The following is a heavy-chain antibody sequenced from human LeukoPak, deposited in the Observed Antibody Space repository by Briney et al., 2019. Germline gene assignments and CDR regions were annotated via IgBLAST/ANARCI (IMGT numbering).Heavy chain of an antibody. Sequence: GGSLTLSCAASGFTFSSYAMSWVRQAPGKGLEWVSAISGSGGSTYYADSVKGRFTISRDNSKNTLYLQMNSLRAEDTAVYYCGTEYYDFWSGYSTGGDYFDYWGQGTLVTVSS. CDR3: GTEYYDFWSGYSTGGDYFDY. D-gene: IGHD3-3*01. V-gene: IGHV3-23*01. J-gene: IGHJ4*02. CDR1: GFTFSSYA. CDR2: ISGSGGST.